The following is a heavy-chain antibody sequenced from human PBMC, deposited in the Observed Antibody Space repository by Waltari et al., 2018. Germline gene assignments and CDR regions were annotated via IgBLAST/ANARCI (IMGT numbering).Heavy chain of an antibody. D-gene: IGHD6-19*01. CDR2: IIPIFGTA. J-gene: IGHJ4*02. CDR3: ARPDPQAGSGWYGGFDY. CDR1: GGTFSSYA. Sequence: QVQLVQSGAEVKKPGSSVKVSCKASGGTFSSYAISWVRQAPGQGLEWMGGIIPIFGTANYEQKFQGRVTITTDESTSTAYMELSSLRSEDTAVYYCARPDPQAGSGWYGGFDYWGQGTLVTVSS. V-gene: IGHV1-69*05.